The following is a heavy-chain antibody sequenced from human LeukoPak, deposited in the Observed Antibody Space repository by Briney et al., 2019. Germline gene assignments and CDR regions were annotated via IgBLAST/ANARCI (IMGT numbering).Heavy chain of an antibody. CDR1: GYTFTSYG. CDR3: ARLSLGIFGVVIQYGMGV. CDR2: ISAYNGNT. V-gene: IGHV1-18*01. Sequence: ASVKVSCKASGYTFTSYGISWVRQAPGQGLEWMGWISAYNGNTNYAQKLQGRVTMTTDTSTSTAYMELRSLRSDDTAVYYCARLSLGIFGVVIQYGMGVWGQGTTVTVSS. J-gene: IGHJ6*02. D-gene: IGHD3-3*01.